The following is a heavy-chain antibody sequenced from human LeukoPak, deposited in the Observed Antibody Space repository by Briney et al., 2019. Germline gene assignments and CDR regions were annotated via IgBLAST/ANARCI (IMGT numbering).Heavy chain of an antibody. Sequence: GESLEISCKGSGYSFASYWIGWVRQMPGKGLEWMGIIYPGDSDTRYSPSFQGQVTISADKSISTAYLQWSSLKASDTAMYYCARLRAADVYNWFDPWGQGTLVTVSS. J-gene: IGHJ5*02. D-gene: IGHD6-13*01. CDR3: ARLRAADVYNWFDP. V-gene: IGHV5-51*01. CDR2: IYPGDSDT. CDR1: GYSFASYW.